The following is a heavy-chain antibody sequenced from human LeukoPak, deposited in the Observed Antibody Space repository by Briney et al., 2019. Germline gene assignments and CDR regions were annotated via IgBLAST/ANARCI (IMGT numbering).Heavy chain of an antibody. CDR3: ARSRYYYDSSGYSSHFDY. CDR1: GYTFTNYG. V-gene: IGHV1-18*01. J-gene: IGHJ4*02. Sequence: GASVKVSCKASGYTFTNYGISGVRQAPGQGLEWMGWISANNGSTNYAQKFQDRLTMTTDTSTSTAYMELRSLRSDDTAVYYCARSRYYYDSSGYSSHFDYWGQGNLVTVSS. CDR2: ISANNGST. D-gene: IGHD3-22*01.